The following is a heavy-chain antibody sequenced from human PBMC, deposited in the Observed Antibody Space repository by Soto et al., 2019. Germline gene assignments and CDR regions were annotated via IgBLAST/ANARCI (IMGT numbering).Heavy chain of an antibody. CDR2: ISGSGGST. J-gene: IGHJ6*02. CDR1: GFTFSSYA. Sequence: GSLRLSCAASGFTFSSYAMILVRQAPGKGLAFVSAISGSGGSTYYADSVKGRFTISRDNSKNTLYLQMNSLRDEDTAVYYCARDLGLKLARYYDFWSGYPPHGMDVWGQGTTVTVSS. D-gene: IGHD3-3*01. V-gene: IGHV3-23*01. CDR3: ARDLGLKLARYYDFWSGYPPHGMDV.